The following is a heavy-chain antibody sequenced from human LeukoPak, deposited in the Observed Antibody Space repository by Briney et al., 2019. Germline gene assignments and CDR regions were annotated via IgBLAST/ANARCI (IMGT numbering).Heavy chain of an antibody. D-gene: IGHD3-9*01. CDR2: ISSSGSTI. Sequence: KPGGSLRLSCAASGFTFSDYYMSWIRQAPGKGLEWVSYISSSGSTIYYADSVKGRFTISGDNAKNSLYLQMNSLRAEDTAVYYCARTRYFDWLFYYWGQGTLVTVSS. V-gene: IGHV3-11*01. J-gene: IGHJ4*02. CDR3: ARTRYFDWLFYY. CDR1: GFTFSDYY.